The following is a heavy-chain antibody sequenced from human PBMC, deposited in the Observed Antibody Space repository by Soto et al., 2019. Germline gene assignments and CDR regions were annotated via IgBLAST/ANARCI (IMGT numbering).Heavy chain of an antibody. CDR3: ARWGSGWYWRNYYYYYGMDV. D-gene: IGHD6-19*01. J-gene: IGHJ6*02. Sequence: SETLSLTCTVSGGSISSYYWSWIRQPPGKGLEWIGYIYYSGSTNYNPSLKSRVTISVDTSKNQFSLKLSSVTTADTAAYYCARWGSGWYWRNYYYYYGMDVWGQGTTVTVSS. CDR2: IYYSGST. V-gene: IGHV4-59*08. CDR1: GGSISSYY.